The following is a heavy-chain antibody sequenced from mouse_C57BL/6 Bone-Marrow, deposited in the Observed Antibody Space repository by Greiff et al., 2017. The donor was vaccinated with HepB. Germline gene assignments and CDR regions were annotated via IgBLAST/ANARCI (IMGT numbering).Heavy chain of an antibody. J-gene: IGHJ3*01. Sequence: VQRVESGAELVRPGTSVKMSCKASGYTFTNYWIGWAKQRPGHGLEWIGDIYPGGGYTNYNEKFKGKATLTADKSSSTAYMQFSSLTSEDSAIYYCAYYYGSSSWFAYWGQGTLVTVSA. D-gene: IGHD1-1*01. CDR1: GYTFTNYW. CDR2: IYPGGGYT. V-gene: IGHV1-63*01. CDR3: AYYYGSSSWFAY.